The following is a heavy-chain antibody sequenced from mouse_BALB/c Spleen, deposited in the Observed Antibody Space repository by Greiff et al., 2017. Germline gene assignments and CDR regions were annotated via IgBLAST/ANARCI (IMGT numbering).Heavy chain of an antibody. D-gene: IGHD2-4*01. V-gene: IGHV14-3*02. Sequence: VQLQQSGAELVKPGASVKLSCTASGFNIKDTYMHWVKQRPEQGLEWIGRIDPANGNTKYDPKFQGKATITADTSSNTAYLQLSSLTSEDTAVYYCARIGYYDYYFDYWGQGTTLTVSS. CDR2: IDPANGNT. CDR1: GFNIKDTY. J-gene: IGHJ2*01. CDR3: ARIGYYDYYFDY.